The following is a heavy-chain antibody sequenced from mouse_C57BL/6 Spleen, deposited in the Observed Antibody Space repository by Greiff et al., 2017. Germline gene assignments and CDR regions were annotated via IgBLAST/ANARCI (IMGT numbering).Heavy chain of an antibody. J-gene: IGHJ1*03. CDR1: GFTFSSYG. Sequence: EVQLQESGGDLVKPGGSLKLSCAASGFTFSSYGMSWVRQTPDKRLEWVATISSGGSYTYYPDSVKGRFTISRDNAKNTLYLQMSSLKSEDTAMXYCARQSGYFDVWGTGTTVTVSS. CDR3: ARQSGYFDV. CDR2: ISSGGSYT. V-gene: IGHV5-6*01.